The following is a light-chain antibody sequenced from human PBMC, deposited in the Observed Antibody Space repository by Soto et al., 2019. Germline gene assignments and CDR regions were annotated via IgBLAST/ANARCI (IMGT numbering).Light chain of an antibody. V-gene: IGLV1-51*01. CDR1: SSNIGSNY. Sequence: QSVLTQPPSVSAAPGQRVTISCSGSSSNIGSNYVSWYQHLPGTAPNLLIYDNDRRPSGIPDRFSASKSDTSATLDITGPQTGDEADYYCGAWDSSLSVVMFGGGTKVTVL. CDR3: GAWDSSLSVVM. CDR2: DND. J-gene: IGLJ3*02.